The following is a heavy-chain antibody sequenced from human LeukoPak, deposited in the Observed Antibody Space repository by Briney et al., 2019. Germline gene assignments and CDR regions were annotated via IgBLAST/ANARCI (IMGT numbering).Heavy chain of an antibody. CDR1: GGSISSSSYY. V-gene: IGHV4-39*01. CDR2: IYYSGST. CDR3: AFTQFGDAFDI. Sequence: SETLSLTCTVSGGSISSSSYYWGWLRQPPGKGLEWIGSIYYSGSTYYNPSLKSRVTISVDTSKTQFSLKLSSVAAADTAVYYCAFTQFGDAFDIWGQGTMVTVSS. J-gene: IGHJ3*02. D-gene: IGHD3-16*01.